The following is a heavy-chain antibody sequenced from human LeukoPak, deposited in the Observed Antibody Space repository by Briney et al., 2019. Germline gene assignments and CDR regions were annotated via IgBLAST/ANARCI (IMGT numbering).Heavy chain of an antibody. Sequence: GSLRISCAASGFPFNSYAINWGRPASGKGPGGVSAISSSGDLTYYADSVKGQFIISRDNSRNTLYLQMNSLRAEDAALYYCAKRLGTTRVFDYWGQGTLVAVSS. CDR3: AKRLGTTRVFDY. V-gene: IGHV3-23*01. D-gene: IGHD1-14*01. CDR1: GFPFNSYA. J-gene: IGHJ4*02. CDR2: ISSSGDLT.